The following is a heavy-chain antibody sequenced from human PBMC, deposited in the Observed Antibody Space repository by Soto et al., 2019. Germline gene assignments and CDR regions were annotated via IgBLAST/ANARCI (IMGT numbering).Heavy chain of an antibody. Sequence: GGSLRLSCAASGFTFSSYAMSWVRQAPGKGLEWVSAISGSGGSTYYADSVKGRFTISRDNSKNTRYLQMNSLRAEDTAVYYCAKADGGMVRGVLYGTYYYYYMDVWGKGTTVTVSS. CDR2: ISGSGGST. J-gene: IGHJ6*03. CDR1: GFTFSSYA. D-gene: IGHD3-10*01. CDR3: AKADGGMVRGVLYGTYYYYYMDV. V-gene: IGHV3-23*01.